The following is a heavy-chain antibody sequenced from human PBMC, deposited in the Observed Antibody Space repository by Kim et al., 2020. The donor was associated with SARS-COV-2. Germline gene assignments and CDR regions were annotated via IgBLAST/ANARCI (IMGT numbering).Heavy chain of an antibody. Sequence: GGSLRLSCAASGFTFSSYGMHWVRQAPGKGLEWVAVIWYDGSNKYYADSVKGRFTISRDNSKNTLYLQMNSLRAEDTAVYYCARGGIAVAGTIPDYYYYGMDVWGQGTTVTVSS. V-gene: IGHV3-33*01. CDR1: GFTFSSYG. CDR2: IWYDGSNK. J-gene: IGHJ6*02. D-gene: IGHD6-19*01. CDR3: ARGGIAVAGTIPDYYYYGMDV.